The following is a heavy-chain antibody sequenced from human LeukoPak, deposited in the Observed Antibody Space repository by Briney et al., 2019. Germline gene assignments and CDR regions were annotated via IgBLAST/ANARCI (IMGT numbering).Heavy chain of an antibody. CDR3: AKSGGLSGSGRLAMDV. CDR2: ISGRGGST. V-gene: IGHV3-23*01. CDR1: GFTFSTYA. J-gene: IGHJ6*02. Sequence: PGGSLRLFCAVSGFTFSTYAKSWVRVAPGKGLEWVSGISGRGGSTYYADSVKGRFTSSRDNSNNTLYVQMNSLRVEDTAVYYCAKSGGLSGSGRLAMDVWGQGTTVTVSS. D-gene: IGHD3-10*01.